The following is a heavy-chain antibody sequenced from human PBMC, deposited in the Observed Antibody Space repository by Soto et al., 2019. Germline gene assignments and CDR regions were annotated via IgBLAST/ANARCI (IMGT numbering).Heavy chain of an antibody. CDR2: ISRSSSTI. V-gene: IGHV3-48*01. CDR1: GITFIGYS. J-gene: IGHJ4*02. CDR3: ASAYCSGGSCYSGFCSY. Sequence: PRGSLRLSCGAFGITFIGYSINWIRQAPGKGLESVSYISRSSSTIYDADSVKGRFTITRDNSKNSLYLQMNSLRAEDMAVYYCASAYCSGGSCYSGFCSYGGQGTLVTVSS. D-gene: IGHD2-15*01.